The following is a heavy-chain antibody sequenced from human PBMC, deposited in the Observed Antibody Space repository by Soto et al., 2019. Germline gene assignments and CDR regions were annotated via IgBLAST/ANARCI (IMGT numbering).Heavy chain of an antibody. V-gene: IGHV1-18*01. CDR3: ARDKRGGQLDKNYYYYMDV. D-gene: IGHD6-6*01. Sequence: ASVKVSCKASGYTFTSYGISWERQAPGQGLEWMGWISAYNGNTNYTQKLQGRVTMTTDTSTSTAYMELRSLRSDDTAVYYCARDKRGGQLDKNYYYYMDVWGKGTTVTVSS. CDR1: GYTFTSYG. CDR2: ISAYNGNT. J-gene: IGHJ6*03.